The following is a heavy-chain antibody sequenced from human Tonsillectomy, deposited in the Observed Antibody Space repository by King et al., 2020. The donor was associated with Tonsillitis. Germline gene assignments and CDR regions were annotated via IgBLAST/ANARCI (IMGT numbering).Heavy chain of an antibody. Sequence: VQLVESGGGLVQPGGSLRLSCVVSGFTFSSYAMSWVRQAPGKGLEWVSAIRGSGGFTYYADSVKGRFTISSDNSKNTLYLQMTSLTAEDTAVYYCAKVQHSSGSYPGNSFDYWGLGTLVTVSS. CDR1: GFTFSSYA. V-gene: IGHV3-23*04. CDR2: IRGSGGFT. D-gene: IGHD3-10*01. J-gene: IGHJ4*02. CDR3: AKVQHSSGSYPGNSFDY.